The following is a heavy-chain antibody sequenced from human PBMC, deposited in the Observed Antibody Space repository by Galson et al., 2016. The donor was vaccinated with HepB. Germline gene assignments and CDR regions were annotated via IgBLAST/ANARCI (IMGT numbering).Heavy chain of an antibody. D-gene: IGHD2-15*01. CDR3: AHSRATSGPVDGYHYVYAMDV. CDR2: LYWDDDK. V-gene: IGHV2-5*02. J-gene: IGHJ6*02. Sequence: PALVKPTQTLTLTCTFSGFSLSTSGVGVAWIRQPPGKALEWLALLYWDDDKRYSPSLKSRLTITKDTSKNHVVLTMTNVDPVDTATYYCAHSRATSGPVDGYHYVYAMDVWGQGTTVSVSS. CDR1: GFSLSTSGVG.